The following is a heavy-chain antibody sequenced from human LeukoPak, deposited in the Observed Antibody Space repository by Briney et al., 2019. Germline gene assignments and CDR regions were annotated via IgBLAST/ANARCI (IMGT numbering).Heavy chain of an antibody. J-gene: IGHJ4*02. CDR3: ARARQQWLLQIPFDY. CDR2: KSYDGSNK. Sequence: PGGSLRLSCAASRFTFGSYAMHWVRQAPGKGLEWVAVKSYDGSNKYYADSVKGRFTISRDNSKNTLYLQMNSLRAEDTAVYYCARARQQWLLQIPFDYWGQGTLVTVSS. V-gene: IGHV3-30-3*01. CDR1: RFTFGSYA. D-gene: IGHD6-19*01.